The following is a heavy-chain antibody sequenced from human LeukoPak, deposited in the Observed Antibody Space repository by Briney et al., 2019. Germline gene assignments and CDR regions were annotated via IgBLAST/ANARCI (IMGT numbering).Heavy chain of an antibody. CDR2: IYYSGST. CDR3: ARGEYGLFDY. J-gene: IGHJ4*02. D-gene: IGHD2/OR15-2a*01. Sequence: SETLSLTCTVSGASISHDTYYWSWIRQPPGKGLEWIGYIYYSGSTKYNLSLKSRVTISVDTSKNQLSLKLSSVTAADTAVYYCARGEYGLFDYWGQGTLVTVSS. V-gene: IGHV4-61*01. CDR1: GASISHDTYY.